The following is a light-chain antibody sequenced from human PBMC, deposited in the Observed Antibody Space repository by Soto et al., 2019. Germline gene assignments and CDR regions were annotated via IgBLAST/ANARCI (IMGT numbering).Light chain of an antibody. Sequence: QSVLTQPASVSGSPGQSITISCTGTSCDVGGYNYVSWYQQHPGRAPKLMIYDVSNRPSGISTRFSGSKSGNTASLTISGLQTEDEADYYCSSYTSSRTLAAFGGGTKLTVL. CDR1: SCDVGGYNY. CDR2: DVS. CDR3: SSYTSSRTLAA. J-gene: IGLJ2*01. V-gene: IGLV2-14*01.